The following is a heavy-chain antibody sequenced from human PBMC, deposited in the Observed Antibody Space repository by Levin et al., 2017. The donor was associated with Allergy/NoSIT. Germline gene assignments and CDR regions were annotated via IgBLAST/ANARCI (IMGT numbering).Heavy chain of an antibody. CDR3: ARVRSSWDFDY. V-gene: IGHV3-30*03. CDR1: GFTFSSHG. J-gene: IGHJ4*02. Sequence: GGSLRLSCAASGFTFSSHGMHWVRQAPGKGLEWVALILYDGSKTYYADSVKGRFTISRDNSKNTLYLQMNSLRPEDTAVYYCARVRSSWDFDYWGQGTLVTVSS. CDR2: ILYDGSKT. D-gene: IGHD6-13*01.